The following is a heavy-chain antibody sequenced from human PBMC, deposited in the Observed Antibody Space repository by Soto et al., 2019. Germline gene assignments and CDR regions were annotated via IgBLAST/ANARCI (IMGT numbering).Heavy chain of an antibody. CDR1: GFTFNTYS. Sequence: AGGSLRLSCEASGFTFNTYSMHWVRQPPGKGLEWLAAIWYDGTQKYYADSVKGRFIISRDNSKKTLYLEMNSLRAEDTAVYYCARAGGTTVTGLWHFDSWGQGXLVTVSS. J-gene: IGHJ4*02. V-gene: IGHV3-33*01. D-gene: IGHD4-17*01. CDR2: IWYDGTQK. CDR3: ARAGGTTVTGLWHFDS.